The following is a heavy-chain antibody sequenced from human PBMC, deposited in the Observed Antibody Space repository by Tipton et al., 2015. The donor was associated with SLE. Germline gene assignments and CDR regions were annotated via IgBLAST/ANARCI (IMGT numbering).Heavy chain of an antibody. V-gene: IGHV4-38-2*01. Sequence: TLSLTCAVSGYSISSGYYWGWIRQPPGKGLEWIGSIYHSGSTYYNPSLKSRVTISVDTSKNQLSLKLSSVTAADTAVYYCAKGARLDVLRFLEWLSHHDAFDIWGQGTVVTVSS. CDR3: AKGARLDVLRFLEWLSHHDAFDI. CDR2: IYHSGST. D-gene: IGHD3-3*01. CDR1: GYSISSGYY. J-gene: IGHJ3*02.